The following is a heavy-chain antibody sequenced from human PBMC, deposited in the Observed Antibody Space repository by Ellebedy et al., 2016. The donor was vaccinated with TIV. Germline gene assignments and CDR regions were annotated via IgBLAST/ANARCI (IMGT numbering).Heavy chain of an antibody. CDR3: ARDRSSGWPFDY. Sequence: SETLSLTCTVSGGSISSYYWSWIRQPAGKGLEWIGRIYTSGSTNYNPSLKSRVTMSVDTSKNQFSLKLSSVTAVDTAVYYCARDRSSGWPFDYWGQGTLVTVSS. CDR2: IYTSGST. D-gene: IGHD6-19*01. V-gene: IGHV4-4*07. CDR1: GGSISSYY. J-gene: IGHJ4*02.